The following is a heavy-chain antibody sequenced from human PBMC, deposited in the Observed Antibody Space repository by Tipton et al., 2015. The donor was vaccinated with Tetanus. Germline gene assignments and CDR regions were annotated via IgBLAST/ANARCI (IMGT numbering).Heavy chain of an antibody. CDR2: IKEDGSEM. CDR1: GFTFRSYW. V-gene: IGHV3-7*01. J-gene: IGHJ4*02. Sequence: SLRLSCAASGFTFRSYWMSWVRQAPGKGLEWVANIKEDGSEMYYAGSVKGRFTISRDNARNSLSVHMNSLTAEDTAVYYCARLRVYCSTACYSREDYWGQGTLVTVSS. D-gene: IGHD2/OR15-2a*01. CDR3: ARLRVYCSTACYSREDY.